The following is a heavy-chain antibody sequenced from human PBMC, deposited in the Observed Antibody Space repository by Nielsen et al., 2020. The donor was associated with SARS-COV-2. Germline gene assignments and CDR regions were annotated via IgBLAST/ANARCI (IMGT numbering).Heavy chain of an antibody. CDR3: ARDEYYYGYNWFDP. D-gene: IGHD3-10*01. V-gene: IGHV1-2*06. Sequence: ASVHVSCKASGYTFTGHYIHWVRQAPGQGREWMGRINPNSGGTNYAQRFKGRVILTTDTSISTAYMDLSRLRSDGTAVYYCARDEYYYGYNWFDPWGQGTLVTVSS. J-gene: IGHJ5*02. CDR2: INPNSGGT. CDR1: GYTFTGHY.